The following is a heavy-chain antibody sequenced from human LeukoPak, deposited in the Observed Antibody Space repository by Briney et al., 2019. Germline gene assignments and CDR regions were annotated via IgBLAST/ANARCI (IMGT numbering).Heavy chain of an antibody. Sequence: GASVKVSCKASGGTFSSYAISWVRQAPGQGLEWMGRIIPIFGTANYAQKFQGRVTITTDESTSTAYMELSSLRSEDTAVYYCARDAEFNCGGDCFDYWGQGTPVTVSS. CDR2: IIPIFGTA. V-gene: IGHV1-69*05. CDR3: ARDAEFNCGGDCFDY. D-gene: IGHD2-21*01. CDR1: GGTFSSYA. J-gene: IGHJ4*02.